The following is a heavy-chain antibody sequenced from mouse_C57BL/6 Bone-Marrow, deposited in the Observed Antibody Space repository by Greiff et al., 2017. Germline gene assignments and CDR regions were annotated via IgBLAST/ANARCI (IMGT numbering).Heavy chain of an antibody. CDR3: ARGCNLAWFAY. Sequence: QVQLQQSGAELVRPGASVKLSCKASGYTFTDYYINWVKQRPGQGLEWIARIYPGSGNTYYNEKFKGKATLTAEKSSSTAYMQLSSLTSEDSAVYFCARGCNLAWFAYWGQGTLVTVSA. V-gene: IGHV1-76*01. D-gene: IGHD2-1*01. CDR1: GYTFTDYY. CDR2: IYPGSGNT. J-gene: IGHJ3*01.